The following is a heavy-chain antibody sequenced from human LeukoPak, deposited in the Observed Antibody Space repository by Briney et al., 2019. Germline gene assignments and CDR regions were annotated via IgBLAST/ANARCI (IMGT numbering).Heavy chain of an antibody. CDR1: RFIFSDYY. J-gene: IGHJ4*02. CDR2: ISKSGNIT. V-gene: IGHV3-11*01. CDR3: ARDVADFVMAPAAMGH. Sequence: GGSLRLSCAASRFIFSDYYMSWVRQAPGKGLEWVSYISKSGNITYYADSVEGRFTISRDNAKNSLFLQMNSLRAEDTALYYCARDVADFVMAPAAMGHWGRGSLVTVSS. D-gene: IGHD2-2*01.